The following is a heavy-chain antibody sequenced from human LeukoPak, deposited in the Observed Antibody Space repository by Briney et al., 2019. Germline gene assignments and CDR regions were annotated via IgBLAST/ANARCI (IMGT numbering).Heavy chain of an antibody. CDR1: RFAFNNYA. Sequence: PGGSLRLSCAASRFAFNNYAMSWVRQAPGKGLQWVSDISGTGGSTYYVDSVKGRFTISRDNSKNTLYLQMNSLRAEDTAVYYCAKGVGTYSSSPCDYWGQGTLVTVSS. J-gene: IGHJ4*02. V-gene: IGHV3-23*01. CDR3: AKGVGTYSSSPCDY. D-gene: IGHD6-13*01. CDR2: ISGTGGST.